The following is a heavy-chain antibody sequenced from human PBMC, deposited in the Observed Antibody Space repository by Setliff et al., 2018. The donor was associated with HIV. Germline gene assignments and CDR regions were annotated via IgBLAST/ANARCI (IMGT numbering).Heavy chain of an antibody. CDR3: AKGKDYGNSYFDY. CDR2: IYSDGTT. V-gene: IGHV3-66*01. J-gene: IGHJ4*02. Sequence: GGSLRLSCAASGFSVSNYYMAWVRQAPGKGLEWVSTIYSDGTTYHADSVKGRFTLSRDNAKNTLYLQMNTLRAGDTAVYFCAKGKDYGNSYFDYWGQGTLVTVSS. D-gene: IGHD3-10*01. CDR1: GFSVSNYY.